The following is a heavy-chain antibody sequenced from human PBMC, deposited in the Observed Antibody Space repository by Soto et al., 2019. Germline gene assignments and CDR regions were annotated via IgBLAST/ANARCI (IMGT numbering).Heavy chain of an antibody. CDR1: GFTFSSYA. V-gene: IGHV3-30-3*01. CDR3: ARVKNYYDSSGDAYYFDY. CDR2: ISYDGSNK. D-gene: IGHD3-22*01. Sequence: GGSLRLSCAASGFTFSSYAMHWVRQAPGKGLEWVAVISYDGSNKYYADSVKGRFTISRDNSKNTLYLQMNSLRAEDTAVYYWARVKNYYDSSGDAYYFDYWGQGTLVTVSS. J-gene: IGHJ4*02.